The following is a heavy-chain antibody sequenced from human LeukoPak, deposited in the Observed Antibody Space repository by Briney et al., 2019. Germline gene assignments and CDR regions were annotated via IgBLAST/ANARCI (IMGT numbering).Heavy chain of an antibody. J-gene: IGHJ4*02. D-gene: IGHD3-10*01. Sequence: ASVKVSCKASGYTFTSYAMHWVRQAPGQRLEWMGWINAGNGNTRYSQKFQGRVTITRDTSASTAYMELSSLRSEDTAVYYCARVRFGELLPEKYWGQGTLVTVSS. CDR3: ARVRFGELLPEKY. V-gene: IGHV1-3*01. CDR1: GYTFTSYA. CDR2: INAGNGNT.